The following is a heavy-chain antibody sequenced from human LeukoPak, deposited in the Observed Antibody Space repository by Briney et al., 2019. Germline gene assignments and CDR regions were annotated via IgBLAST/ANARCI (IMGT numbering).Heavy chain of an antibody. CDR1: GFTFADYT. J-gene: IGHJ6*02. CDR2: IRINAHGGAT. CDR3: ARIYYAMDV. Sequence: PGRSLRLSCTASGFTFADYTLSWVHQAPGQGLEWVGFIRINAHGGATEYAASVEGRFTISRDDSKSIAYLQMNSLKTEDTAVYYCARIYYAMDVWGQGTMVTVSS. V-gene: IGHV3-49*04.